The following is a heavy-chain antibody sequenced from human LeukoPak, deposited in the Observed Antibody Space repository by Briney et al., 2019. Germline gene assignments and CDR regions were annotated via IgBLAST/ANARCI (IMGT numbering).Heavy chain of an antibody. V-gene: IGHV1-69*05. J-gene: IGHJ3*02. CDR3: ARGGVVTAMRALRLERNDAFDI. CDR1: GGTFSSYA. D-gene: IGHD2-21*02. Sequence: GSSVKVSCKASGGTFSSYAISWVRQAPGQGLEWMGGIIPIFGTANYAQKFQGRVTITTDESTSTAYMELSSLRSEDTAVYYCARGGVVTAMRALRLERNDAFDIWGQGTMVTVSS. CDR2: IIPIFGTA.